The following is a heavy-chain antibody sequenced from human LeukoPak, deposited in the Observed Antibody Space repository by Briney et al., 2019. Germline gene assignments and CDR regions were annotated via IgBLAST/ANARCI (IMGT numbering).Heavy chain of an antibody. J-gene: IGHJ4*02. D-gene: IGHD6-25*01. CDR1: GFTFSDYG. V-gene: IGHV3-30*18. CDR3: TKEGGPMAATTERYSFDH. CDR2: ISNHGRVQ. Sequence: GGSLRLSCAASGFTFSDYGMHWVRQAPGKGLEWVTVISNHGRVQYYADSVKGRITISRYNSKNKLSLQMHSRREEDTAVYYCTKEGGPMAATTERYSFDHWGQGALVTVAS.